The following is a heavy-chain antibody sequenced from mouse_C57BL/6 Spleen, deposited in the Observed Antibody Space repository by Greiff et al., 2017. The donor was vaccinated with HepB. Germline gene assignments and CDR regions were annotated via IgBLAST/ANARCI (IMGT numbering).Heavy chain of an antibody. CDR1: GYTFTSYW. D-gene: IGHD2-4*01. V-gene: IGHV1-52*01. Sequence: VQLQQSGAELVRPGSSVKLSCKASGYTFTSYWMHWVKQRPIQGLEWIGNIDPSDSETHYNQKFKDKATLTVDKSSCTAYMQLSSLTSEDSAVYYCASSYDYDEYYFDYWGQSTTLTVSS. CDR2: IDPSDSET. CDR3: ASSYDYDEYYFDY. J-gene: IGHJ2*01.